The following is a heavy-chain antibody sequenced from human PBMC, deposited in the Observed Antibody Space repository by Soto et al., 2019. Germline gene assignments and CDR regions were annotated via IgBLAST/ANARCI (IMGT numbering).Heavy chain of an antibody. V-gene: IGHV1-8*01. CDR1: GYTFTNSD. D-gene: IGHD2-15*01. CDR3: ARSPHCSGGICYYGLDN. J-gene: IGHJ4*02. Sequence: QVQLVQSGAEVKKPGASVKVSCKASGYTFTNSDINWVRQAPGQGLEWMGWMNPDSGHAAYAQTFQGRVTLTTSTSTSTVYMEMRSLGSEDTAVYYCARSPHCSGGICYYGLDNWGQGTLVTVSS. CDR2: MNPDSGHA.